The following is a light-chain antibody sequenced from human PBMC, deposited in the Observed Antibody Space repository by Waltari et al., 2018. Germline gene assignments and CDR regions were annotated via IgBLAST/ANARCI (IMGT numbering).Light chain of an antibody. Sequence: QSVLTQPPSTSGAPGQRITISCTGTRPNIGAGYYVSWYQQFPGTAPKLLIYENINRPSGVSDRFSGSKSGTSASLTITGLQSEDEADYYCSAWDTSLSAVLFGGGTRLTVL. CDR2: ENI. V-gene: IGLV1-40*01. J-gene: IGLJ2*01. CDR1: RPNIGAGYY. CDR3: SAWDTSLSAVL.